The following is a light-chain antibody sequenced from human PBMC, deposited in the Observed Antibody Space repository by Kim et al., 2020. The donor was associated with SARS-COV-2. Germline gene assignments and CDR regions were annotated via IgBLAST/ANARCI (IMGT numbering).Light chain of an antibody. CDR1: SSNNGAGYD. Sequence: RVTISRPGGSSNNGAGYDVHWYQQPPGTAPKPLIYGNSNRPSGVPDRFSGSKSGTSASLAITGLQAEDEADYYCQSYDSRLSDSVFGGGTQLTVL. V-gene: IGLV1-40*01. CDR2: GNS. J-gene: IGLJ2*01. CDR3: QSYDSRLSDSV.